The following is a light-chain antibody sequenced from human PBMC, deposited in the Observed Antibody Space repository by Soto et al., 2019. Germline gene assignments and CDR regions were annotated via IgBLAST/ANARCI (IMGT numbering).Light chain of an antibody. Sequence: DIQMTQSPSTLSGSVGDRVTITCRASQTISSWLAWYQQKPGKAPKLLIYKASTLKSGVPSRFSGSGSGTEFTLTISSLQPDDFATYYCQQYNTSPWTFGLGTKVDIK. CDR3: QQYNTSPWT. CDR2: KAS. CDR1: QTISSW. J-gene: IGKJ1*01. V-gene: IGKV1-5*03.